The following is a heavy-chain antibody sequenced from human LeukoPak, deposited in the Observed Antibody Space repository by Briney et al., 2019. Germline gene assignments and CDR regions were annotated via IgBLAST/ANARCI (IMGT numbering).Heavy chain of an antibody. J-gene: IGHJ4*02. CDR3: VRYYDSTGSFDY. D-gene: IGHD3-22*01. CDR1: GDSVSRSSYY. CDR2: IYYIGST. V-gene: IGHV4-61*01. Sequence: PSETLSLTCTVSGDSVSRSSYYWTWIRQPPGKGLEWIGYIYYIGSTNYNPSLESRLTMSVDTSKNQFSLRLSSVIAAGTAVYYCVRYYDSTGSFDYWGQGTLVTVSS.